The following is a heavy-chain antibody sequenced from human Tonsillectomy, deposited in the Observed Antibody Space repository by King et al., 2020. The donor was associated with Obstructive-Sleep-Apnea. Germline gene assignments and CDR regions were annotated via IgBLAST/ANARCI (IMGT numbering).Heavy chain of an antibody. CDR1: GYIFTKYD. Sequence: QLVQSGAEVKRPGASVKVSCKASGYIFTKYDISWVRQAPGQGLEWVGWVSGYDGNTNYAQKMRDRVSMTTDTSSGTAYMELRSLTSDDTAVYYCARDNSSSSSDYWGQGTLVTVSP. V-gene: IGHV1-18*01. D-gene: IGHD6-13*01. J-gene: IGHJ4*02. CDR3: ARDNSSSSSDY. CDR2: VSGYDGNT.